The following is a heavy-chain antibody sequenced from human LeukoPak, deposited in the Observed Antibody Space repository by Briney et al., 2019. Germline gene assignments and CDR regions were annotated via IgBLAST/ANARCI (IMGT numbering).Heavy chain of an antibody. V-gene: IGHV1-8*01. CDR1: GYTFTSYD. CDR2: VNPNSGNT. CDR3: ACGNYCSSTSCYGGMDV. D-gene: IGHD2-2*01. J-gene: IGHJ6*02. Sequence: ASVKVSCKASGYTFTSYDINWVRQATGQGLEWMGWVNPNSGNTGYAQKFQGRVTMTRNTSISTAYMELSSLRSEDTAVYYCACGNYCSSTSCYGGMDVWGQGTTVTVSS.